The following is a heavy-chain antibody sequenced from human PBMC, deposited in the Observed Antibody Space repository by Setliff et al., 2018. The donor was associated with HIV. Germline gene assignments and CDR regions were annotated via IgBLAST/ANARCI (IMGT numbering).Heavy chain of an antibody. Sequence: PGGSLRLSCAGSGFTFDSHGMIWVRQAPGRGLEWLSYINPAGITMYYADSVRGRFTISRDNAQSSLYLQINSLRAEDTAFYYCARVRNPTVHTMYFDSWGQGTLVTV. V-gene: IGHV3-48*01. CDR3: ARVRNPTVHTMYFDS. CDR1: GFTFDSHG. J-gene: IGHJ4*02. D-gene: IGHD4-4*01. CDR2: INPAGITM.